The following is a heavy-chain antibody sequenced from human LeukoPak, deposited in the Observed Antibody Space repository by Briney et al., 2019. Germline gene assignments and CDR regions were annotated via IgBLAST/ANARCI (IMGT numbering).Heavy chain of an antibody. V-gene: IGHV4-59*01. CDR2: IYYSGST. J-gene: IGHJ4*02. CDR1: GGSISSYY. Sequence: SSETLSLTCTVSGGSISSYYWSWIRQPPGKGLEWIGYIYYSGSTNCNPSLKSRVTISVDTSKNQFSLKLSSVTAADTAVYYCAYGSDYWGQGTLVTVSS. D-gene: IGHD1-26*01. CDR3: AYGSDY.